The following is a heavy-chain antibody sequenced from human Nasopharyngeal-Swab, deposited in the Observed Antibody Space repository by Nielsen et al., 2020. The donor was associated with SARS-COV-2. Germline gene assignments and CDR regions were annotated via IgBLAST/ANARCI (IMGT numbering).Heavy chain of an antibody. CDR3: AREVFEVPAATYYYYYYYMGV. D-gene: IGHD2-2*01. V-gene: IGHV1-18*01. CDR2: ISAYNGNT. J-gene: IGHJ6*03. Sequence: WVRQAPGQGLEWMGWISAYNGNTNYAQKLQGRATMTTDTSTSTAYMELRSLRSDDTAVYYCAREVFEVPAATYYYYYYYMGVWGKGTTVTVSS.